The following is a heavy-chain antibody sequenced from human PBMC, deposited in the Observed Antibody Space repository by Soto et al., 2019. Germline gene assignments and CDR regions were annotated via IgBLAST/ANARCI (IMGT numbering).Heavy chain of an antibody. CDR2: FDPEDGET. D-gene: IGHD3-22*01. V-gene: IGHV1-24*01. J-gene: IGHJ4*02. Sequence: GASVKVSCKVSGYTLTELSMHWVRQAPGKGLEWMGGFDPEDGETIYAQKFQGRVTMTEDTSTDTAYMELSSLRSEDTAVYYCATQIPNYVESSAYHYYFDYWGQGTLVTVSS. CDR3: ATQIPNYVESSAYHYYFDY. CDR1: GYTLTELS.